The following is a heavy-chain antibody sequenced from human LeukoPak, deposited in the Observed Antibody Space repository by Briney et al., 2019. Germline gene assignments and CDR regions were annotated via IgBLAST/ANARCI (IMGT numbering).Heavy chain of an antibody. D-gene: IGHD4-17*01. CDR2: INHSGST. CDR3: ATLRYPYYYGMDV. Sequence: SETLSLTCAVYGGSFSGYYWSWIRQPPGKGLEWIGEINHSGSTNYNPSLKSRVTISVDTSKNQFSLKLSSVTAADTAVYYCATLRYPYYYGMDVWGQGTTVTVSS. CDR1: GGSFSGYY. J-gene: IGHJ6*02. V-gene: IGHV4-34*01.